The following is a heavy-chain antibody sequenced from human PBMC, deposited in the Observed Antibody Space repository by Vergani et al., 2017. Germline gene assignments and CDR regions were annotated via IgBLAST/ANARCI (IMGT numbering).Heavy chain of an antibody. Sequence: QVQLVQSGAEVKKPGSSVKVSCKASGGTFSSYAISWVRPAPGQGLEWMGGIIPIFGTANYAQKFQGRVPITADESTSAAYMELSSLRSEDTAVYYCARSLSTAMVYDPFDYWGQGTLVTVSS. D-gene: IGHD5-18*01. CDR2: IIPIFGTA. CDR1: GGTFSSYA. V-gene: IGHV1-69*01. CDR3: ARSLSTAMVYDPFDY. J-gene: IGHJ4*02.